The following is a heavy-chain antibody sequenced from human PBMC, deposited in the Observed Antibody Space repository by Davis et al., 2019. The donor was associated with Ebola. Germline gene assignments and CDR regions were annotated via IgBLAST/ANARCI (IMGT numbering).Heavy chain of an antibody. CDR2: IYPGDSDT. V-gene: IGHV5-51*01. J-gene: IGHJ4*02. CDR3: ARMYYDILTGYSLFDY. Sequence: GESLKISCKGSGYSSTSYWIGWVRQMPGKGLEWMGIIYPGDSDTRYSPSFQGQVTISADKSISTAYLQWSSLKASDTAMYYCARMYYDILTGYSLFDYWGQGTLVTVSS. CDR1: GYSSTSYW. D-gene: IGHD3-9*01.